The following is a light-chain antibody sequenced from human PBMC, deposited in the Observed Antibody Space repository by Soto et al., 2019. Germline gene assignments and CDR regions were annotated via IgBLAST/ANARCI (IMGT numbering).Light chain of an antibody. V-gene: IGKV3-11*01. CDR2: EAS. J-gene: IGKJ1*01. CDR1: ESVSTF. Sequence: EIVLTQSPATLSLSPGERATLSGRASESVSTFLAWYQQKPGQAPRLLIYEASSRATGIPARFSGGGSGTVFTLTISRLEPEDFAVYYCQQRSNWPWTFGQGTKVEI. CDR3: QQRSNWPWT.